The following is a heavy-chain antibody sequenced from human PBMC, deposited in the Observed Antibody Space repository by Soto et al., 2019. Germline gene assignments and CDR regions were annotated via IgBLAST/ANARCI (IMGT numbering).Heavy chain of an antibody. V-gene: IGHV4-34*01. CDR1: NASFGGYY. CDR2: INHSGST. Sequence: SVPLSLTRAINNASFGGYYWSRIPEPPGKGLEWIGEINHSGSTNYNPPLKSRVTISVDTSKNQFSLKLSSVTAADTSVYYCARGPHYRYCSSTSCYLLNRHYYYHGMDVWGQGTTVT. D-gene: IGHD2-2*01. J-gene: IGHJ6*01. CDR3: ARGPHYRYCSSTSCYLLNRHYYYHGMDV.